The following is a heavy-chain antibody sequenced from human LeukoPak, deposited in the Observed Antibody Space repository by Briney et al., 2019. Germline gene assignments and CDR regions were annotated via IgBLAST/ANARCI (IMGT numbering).Heavy chain of an antibody. CDR3: AKGDAAAGKQGIDY. Sequence: GRSLRLSCAASGFTFDDYAMHWVRPAPGKGLEWVSGISWNSGSIGYADSVKGRFTISRDNAKNSLYLQMNSLRAEDMALYYCAKGDAAAGKQGIDYWGQGTLVTVSS. CDR1: GFTFDDYA. CDR2: ISWNSGSI. J-gene: IGHJ4*02. D-gene: IGHD6-13*01. V-gene: IGHV3-9*03.